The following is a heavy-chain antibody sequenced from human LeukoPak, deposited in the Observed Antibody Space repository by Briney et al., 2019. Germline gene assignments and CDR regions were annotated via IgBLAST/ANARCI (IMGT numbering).Heavy chain of an antibody. Sequence: GGSLRLSCAASGSTFGNYAMSWVRQAPGKGLEWVSTISDSGGSIYYADSVKGRFTISRDNSKNTLYLQMNSLRAEDTAVYYCAKEDRLGSSNLWGQGTLVTVSS. CDR2: ISDSGGSI. CDR1: GSTFGNYA. J-gene: IGHJ5*02. V-gene: IGHV3-23*01. CDR3: AKEDRLGSSNL. D-gene: IGHD7-27*01.